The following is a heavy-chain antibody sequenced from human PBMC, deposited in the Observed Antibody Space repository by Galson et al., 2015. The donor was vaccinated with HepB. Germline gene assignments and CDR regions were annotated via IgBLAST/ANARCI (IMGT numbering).Heavy chain of an antibody. CDR2: ISYDGTRT. J-gene: IGHJ4*02. CDR3: ARGCSGGSCSVY. D-gene: IGHD2-15*01. Sequence: SLRLSCAASGFTFSAYAMHWVRQAPGKGLEWVAVISYDGTRTFYADSVKGRFTISRDNSKNTLYLHMNSLRVEDTAIYYCARGCSGGSCSVYWGQGTLVTVSS. CDR1: GFTFSAYA. V-gene: IGHV3-30-3*01.